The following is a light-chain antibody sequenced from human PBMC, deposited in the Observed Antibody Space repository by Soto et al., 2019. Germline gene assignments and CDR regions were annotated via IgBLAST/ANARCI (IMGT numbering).Light chain of an antibody. V-gene: IGKV1-5*01. J-gene: IGKJ1*01. Sequence: DIQMTQSPSTLSASVGDRVTITCRASQSISSWLAWYQQKPGTVPKLLIYDASSLESGVPSRFSGSGCGTEFTLTISSLQPGDFATYYCQQYNNYPWTFGQGTKVDI. CDR3: QQYNNYPWT. CDR1: QSISSW. CDR2: DAS.